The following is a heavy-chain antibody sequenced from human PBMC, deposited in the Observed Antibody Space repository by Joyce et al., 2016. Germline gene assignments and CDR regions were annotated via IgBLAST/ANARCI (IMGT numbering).Heavy chain of an antibody. J-gene: IGHJ1*01. Sequence: QVQLVQSGAAVKKLGASVKVSCETSGYTFTSVDINWVRQAPGQGLEWMGWVNPNRGNTGYGQKFQGRVTMTSYTATRTAYMEMSSLTSEDTAVYYCAIPTLVYCVVGSCNAEYFHHWGPGTLVTVSS. V-gene: IGHV1-8*01. CDR3: AIPTLVYCVVGSCNAEYFHH. D-gene: IGHD2-21*01. CDR2: VNPNRGNT. CDR1: GYTFTSVD.